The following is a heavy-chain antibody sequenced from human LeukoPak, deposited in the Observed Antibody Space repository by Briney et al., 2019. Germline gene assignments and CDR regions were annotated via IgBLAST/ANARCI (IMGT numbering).Heavy chain of an antibody. D-gene: IGHD3-22*01. CDR1: GGSISSSDYY. J-gene: IGHJ4*02. CDR3: ARRYYDSSGYYHTFDY. Sequence: SETLSLTCSVSGGSISSSDYYWGWIRQPPGKGLEWIGSIYYSGSTYYNPSLKSRVIISVDTPKNQFSLKLSSVTAADTAVYYCARRYYDSSGYYHTFDYWGQGTLVTVSS. V-gene: IGHV4-39*01. CDR2: IYYSGST.